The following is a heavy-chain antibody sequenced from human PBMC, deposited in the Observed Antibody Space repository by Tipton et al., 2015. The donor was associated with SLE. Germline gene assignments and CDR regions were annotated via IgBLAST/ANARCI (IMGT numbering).Heavy chain of an antibody. V-gene: IGHV3-74*01. CDR2: INTDGSST. J-gene: IGHJ5*02. CDR1: GFTFSNYW. Sequence: GSLRLSCAASGFTFSNYWMHWVRQDPGKGLVWVSRINTDGSSTSYADSVKGRFTISRDNAKNTLYLQMDSLRADDTAVYYCARDPGVRSLGTGGWFDPWGQGTLVTVSS. CDR3: ARDPGVRSLGTGGWFDP. D-gene: IGHD3-3*01.